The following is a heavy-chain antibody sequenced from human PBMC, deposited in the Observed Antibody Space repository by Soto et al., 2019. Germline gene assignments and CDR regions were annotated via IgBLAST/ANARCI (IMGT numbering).Heavy chain of an antibody. CDR1: GYTFSSFD. J-gene: IGHJ4*02. V-gene: IGHV3-23*01. Sequence: EVQLWESGGGLVQPGGSLRRSCAVSGYTFSSFDMSWVRQAPGKGLEWVSTISGSGGGTNYADSVKGRFTISRDISTSTLYLQMNSLRAEDTAVYYCAHRTGFDSWGQGALVTVSS. CDR3: AHRTGFDS. CDR2: ISGSGGGT.